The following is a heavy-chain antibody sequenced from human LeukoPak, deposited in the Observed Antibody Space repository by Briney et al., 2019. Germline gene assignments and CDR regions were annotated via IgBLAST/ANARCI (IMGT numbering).Heavy chain of an antibody. CDR3: AGDSSSWYIFDY. V-gene: IGHV3-74*01. CDR1: GVTFSSYW. J-gene: IGHJ4*02. CDR2: INNDGSST. D-gene: IGHD6-13*01. Sequence: AGGSLRLSCAASGVTFSSYWMHWVRDAPGKGLVWVSRINNDGSSTSYADSVKGRFTISRDNAKNTLYLQMNSLRAEDRAVYYCAGDSSSWYIFDYWGQGTLVTVSS.